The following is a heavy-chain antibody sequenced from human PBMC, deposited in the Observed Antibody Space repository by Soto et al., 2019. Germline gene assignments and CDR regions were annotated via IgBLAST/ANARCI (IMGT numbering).Heavy chain of an antibody. J-gene: IGHJ6*02. CDR2: ISFDGIKK. CDR1: GFTFRNYG. Sequence: GGSLRLSCAASGFTFRNYGMHWVRQAPGKGLEWMGVISFDGIKKYYADSVKGRFTISRDSSKNKLYLQMNSLRPEDTAVYYCAKPIVAAGYYGMDVWGQGTTVTVSS. D-gene: IGHD6-13*01. CDR3: AKPIVAAGYYGMDV. V-gene: IGHV3-30*18.